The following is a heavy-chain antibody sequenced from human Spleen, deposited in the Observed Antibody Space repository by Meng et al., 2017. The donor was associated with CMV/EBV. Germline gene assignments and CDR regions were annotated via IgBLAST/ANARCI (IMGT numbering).Heavy chain of an antibody. CDR2: INPNSGGT. J-gene: IGHJ3*02. CDR1: GYTFTGYY. Sequence: QVQLVQSGAEVKKPGASVKVSCKASGYTFTGYYMHWVRQAPGQGLEWMGWINPNSGGTNYAQKFQGRVTMTRDTSISTAYMELSRLRFDDTAVYYCARAGTAMAAVGAFDIWGQGTMVTVSS. V-gene: IGHV1-2*02. CDR3: ARAGTAMAAVGAFDI. D-gene: IGHD5-18*01.